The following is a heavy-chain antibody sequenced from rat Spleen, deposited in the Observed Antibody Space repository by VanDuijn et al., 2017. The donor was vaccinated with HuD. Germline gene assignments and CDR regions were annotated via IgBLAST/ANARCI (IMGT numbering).Heavy chain of an antibody. CDR3: ARLNIYYYSGDYFDY. Sequence: QVQLKESGPGLVQPSQTLSLTCTVSGFSLTSNGVGWVRQPLGKGLVWIGTIWAGGSTNYNSAVQSRLSISRDTSKSQVFLKMNSLQPEDTGTYYCARLNIYYYSGDYFDYWGQGVMVTVSS. J-gene: IGHJ2*01. CDR2: IWAGGST. D-gene: IGHD1-1*01. CDR1: GFSLTSNG. V-gene: IGHV2-72*01.